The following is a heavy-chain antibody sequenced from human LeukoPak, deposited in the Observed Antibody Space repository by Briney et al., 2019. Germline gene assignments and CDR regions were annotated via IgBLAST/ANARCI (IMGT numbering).Heavy chain of an antibody. V-gene: IGHV1-18*04. CDR3: ARALSGGNARADEY. CDR2: INPNSGNT. CDR1: GYTFTGYY. D-gene: IGHD4-23*01. Sequence: ASVKVSCKASGYTFTGYYMHWVRQAPGQGLEWMGWINPNSGNTNYAQNLQGRVTMTTDTSTSTAYMELRSLRSDDTAVYYCARALSGGNARADEYWGQGTLVTVSS. J-gene: IGHJ4*02.